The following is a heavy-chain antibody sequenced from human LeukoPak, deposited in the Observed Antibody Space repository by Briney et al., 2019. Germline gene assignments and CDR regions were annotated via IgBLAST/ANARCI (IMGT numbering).Heavy chain of an antibody. J-gene: IGHJ5*02. V-gene: IGHV1-69*13. CDR3: ARERTMIVVVPPPYNWFDP. CDR2: ITPIFGTA. Sequence: SVKVSCKASGGTFSSYAISWVRQAPGQGLEWMGGITPIFGTANYAQKFQGRVTITADESTSTAYMELSSLRSEDTAVYYCARERTMIVVVPPPYNWFDPWGQGTLVTVSS. D-gene: IGHD3-22*01. CDR1: GGTFSSYA.